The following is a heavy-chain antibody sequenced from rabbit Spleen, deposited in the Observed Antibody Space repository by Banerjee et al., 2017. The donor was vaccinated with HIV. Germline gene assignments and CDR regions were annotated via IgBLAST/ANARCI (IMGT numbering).Heavy chain of an antibody. D-gene: IGHD1-1*01. V-gene: IGHV1S45*01. CDR3: ARNYVNAFDP. CDR1: GFSFSDRDV. CDR2: IDTSNGDT. Sequence: QEQLVESGGGLVQPEGSLTLTCKASGFSFSDRDVMGWVRQAPGKGLEWIACIDTSNGDTDYANWPKGRFTISKTSSTTVTLQMTSLTAADTATYFCARNYVNAFDPWGQGTLVTVS. J-gene: IGHJ2*01.